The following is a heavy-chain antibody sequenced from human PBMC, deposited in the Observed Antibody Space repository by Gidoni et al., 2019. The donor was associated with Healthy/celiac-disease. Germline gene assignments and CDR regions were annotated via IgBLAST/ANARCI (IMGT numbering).Heavy chain of an antibody. CDR2: IGTAGDT. CDR3: ARAMVRGEYYFDY. CDR1: GFTFSSYD. J-gene: IGHJ4*02. D-gene: IGHD3-10*01. Sequence: EVQLVESGGGLVQPGGSLRLSCAASGFTFSSYDMHWVRQATGKGLEWVSAIGTAGDTYYPGSVKGRFTISRENAKNSLYLQMNSLRAGDTAVYYCARAMVRGEYYFDYWGQGTLVTVSS. V-gene: IGHV3-13*01.